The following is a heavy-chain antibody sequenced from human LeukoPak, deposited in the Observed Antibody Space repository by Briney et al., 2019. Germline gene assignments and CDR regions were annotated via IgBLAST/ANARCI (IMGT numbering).Heavy chain of an antibody. J-gene: IGHJ4*02. CDR2: IYYSGST. CDR1: GGSISSYY. Sequence: SETLSLTCTVSGGSISSYYWSWIRQPPGKGLEWIGYIYYSGSTNYNPSLKSRVTISVDTSKNQFSLKLSSVTAADTAVYYCARVTWLRLKRYYFDYWGQGTLVTVSS. V-gene: IGHV4-59*01. CDR3: ARVTWLRLKRYYFDY. D-gene: IGHD5-12*01.